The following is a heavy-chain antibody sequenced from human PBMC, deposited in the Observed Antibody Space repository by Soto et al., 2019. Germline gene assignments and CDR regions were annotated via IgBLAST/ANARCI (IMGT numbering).Heavy chain of an antibody. D-gene: IGHD3-9*01. CDR1: GGSISSYY. V-gene: IGHV4-59*01. CDR3: ASVTHYYDILTGYYTASYYFDY. J-gene: IGHJ4*02. Sequence: SETLSLTCTVSGGSISSYYWSWIRQPPGKGLEWIGYIYYSGSTNYNPSLKSRVTISVDTSKNQFSLKLSSVTAADTAVYYFASVTHYYDILTGYYTASYYFDYWGQGTLVTVS. CDR2: IYYSGST.